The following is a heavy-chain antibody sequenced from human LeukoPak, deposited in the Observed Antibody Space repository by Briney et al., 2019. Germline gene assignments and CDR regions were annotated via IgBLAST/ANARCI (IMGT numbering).Heavy chain of an antibody. CDR3: ARDHLPHCSSTSCYTHYYGMDV. CDR1: GYTFTIYD. D-gene: IGHD2-2*02. J-gene: IGHJ6*02. CDR2: MNPNSGNT. V-gene: IGHV1-8*01. Sequence: ASVKVSRKASGYTFTIYDINWVRQATGQGHEWMGWMNPNSGNTAYAQKFQGRVTMTRNTAISTAYMELSSLRSEDTAVYYCARDHLPHCSSTSCYTHYYGMDVWGQGTTVTVSS.